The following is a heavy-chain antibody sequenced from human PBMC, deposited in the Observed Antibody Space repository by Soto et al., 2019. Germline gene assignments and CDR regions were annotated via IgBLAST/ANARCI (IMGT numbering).Heavy chain of an antibody. V-gene: IGHV3-30*18. CDR2: ISYDGSHK. CDR3: AKDGAPRYCSRSSCHPAGAY. Sequence: QVQLVESGGGVVQPGRSLRLSCAGSGFTFSNYGLHWVRQAPGKGLAWVAVISYDGSHKYYADSVKGRFTISRDNSNNMLYLTMDSLRAEDTAVYYCAKDGAPRYCSRSSCHPAGAYWGQGTLVTVSS. D-gene: IGHD2-15*01. J-gene: IGHJ4*02. CDR1: GFTFSNYG.